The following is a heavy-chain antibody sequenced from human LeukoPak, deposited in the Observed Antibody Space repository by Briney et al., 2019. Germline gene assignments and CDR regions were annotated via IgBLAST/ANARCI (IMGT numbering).Heavy chain of an antibody. Sequence: SETLSLTCTVSGGSISSGSYYWSWIRQPVGKGLEWIGYIYYSGSTNYNASLKSRVTISVYTSKNQFSLKLSSVTAADTAVYYCARDHRPLADEGLNWFDPWGQGTLVTVSS. CDR2: IYYSGST. CDR3: ARDHRPLADEGLNWFDP. CDR1: GGSISSGSYY. V-gene: IGHV4-61*10. D-gene: IGHD3-3*02. J-gene: IGHJ5*02.